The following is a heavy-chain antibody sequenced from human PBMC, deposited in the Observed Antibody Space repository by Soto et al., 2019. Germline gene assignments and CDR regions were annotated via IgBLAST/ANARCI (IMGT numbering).Heavy chain of an antibody. V-gene: IGHV4-30-4*01. D-gene: IGHD5-12*01. J-gene: IGHJ4*02. CDR1: GASVSSAEHY. Sequence: QVQLQESGPGLVKASQTLSLTCTLSGASVSSAEHYWSWIRQPPGKGLEWIGYTYYSGGSYYNASLQRLVSISVDTSQNPFSLKLTSVTAADTAVYYCARLSGYDPAGAADKWGPGILVSVSS. CDR2: TYYSGGS. CDR3: ARLSGYDPAGAADK.